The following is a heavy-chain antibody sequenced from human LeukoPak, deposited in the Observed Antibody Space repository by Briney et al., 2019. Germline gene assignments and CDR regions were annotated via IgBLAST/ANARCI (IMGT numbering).Heavy chain of an antibody. CDR1: GYTFTNYA. CDR3: AREWLSSGDSHYSH. CDR2: INSGNGNT. D-gene: IGHD2-15*01. V-gene: IGHV1-3*01. Sequence: GASVKVSCKTSGYTFTNYAIHWVRQAPGQRLEWMGWINSGNGNTKYSLEFQGRVAITRDTSASTAYMDLSSLRSDDTALYYCAREWLSSGDSHYSHWGQGTLVTASS. J-gene: IGHJ4*02.